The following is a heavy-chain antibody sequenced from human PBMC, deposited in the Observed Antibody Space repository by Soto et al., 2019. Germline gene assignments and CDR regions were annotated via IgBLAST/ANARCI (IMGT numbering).Heavy chain of an antibody. CDR3: ARGEVVALGY. V-gene: IGHV4-30-2*01. D-gene: IGHD2-15*01. CDR1: GGSISSGGYS. J-gene: IGHJ4*02. Sequence: QLQLQESGSGLVKPSQTLSLTCAVSGGSISSGGYSWSWIRQPPGKGLEWIGYIYHSGSTYYNPSLKSGLTILVGRSKNQFSLKLSSVTAADTAVYYCARGEVVALGYWGQGTLGTVSS. CDR2: IYHSGST.